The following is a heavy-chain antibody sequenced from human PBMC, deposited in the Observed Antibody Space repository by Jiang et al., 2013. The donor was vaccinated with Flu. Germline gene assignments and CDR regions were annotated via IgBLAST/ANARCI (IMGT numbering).Heavy chain of an antibody. Sequence: VQLLESGGGLVKPGGSLRLSCAASGFTFSDYYMSWIRQAPGKGLEWVSYISSSSSYTNYADSVKGRFTISRDNAKNSLYLQMNSLRAEDTAVYYCARDVCSSTSCYRLFDYWGQGTLVTV. D-gene: IGHD2-2*01. CDR2: ISSSSSYT. CDR3: ARDVCSSTSCYRLFDY. J-gene: IGHJ4*02. V-gene: IGHV3-11*05. CDR1: GFTFSDYY.